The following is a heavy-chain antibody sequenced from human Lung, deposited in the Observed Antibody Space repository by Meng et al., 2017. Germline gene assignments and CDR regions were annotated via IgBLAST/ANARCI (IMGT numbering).Heavy chain of an antibody. D-gene: IGHD2-21*01. V-gene: IGHV1-2*06. J-gene: IGHJ4*02. CDR2: INPNSGGT. CDR1: GYTFTAYY. Sequence: QVQLVQSGADVKKPGAAVKLSCKASGYTFTAYYIHWVRQAPGQGLEWMGRINPNSGGTNFAQKFQGRVIMTRDTSISTAYMELSSLGFDDTAVYYCAKALGWGSSPDYWVQGILVTVSS. CDR3: AKALGWGSSPDY.